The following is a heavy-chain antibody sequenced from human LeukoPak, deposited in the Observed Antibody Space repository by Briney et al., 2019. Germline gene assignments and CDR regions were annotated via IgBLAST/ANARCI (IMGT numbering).Heavy chain of an antibody. V-gene: IGHV4-59*08. J-gene: IGHJ3*02. CDR3: ARHGLSPGIPPDYYDSSGYSYAFDI. CDR1: GGSISSYY. Sequence: PSETLSLTCTVSGGSISSYYWSWIRQPPGKGLEWIGYIYYSGSTNYNPSLKSRVTISVDTSKNQFSLKLSSVTAADTAVYYCARHGLSPGIPPDYYDSSGYSYAFDIWGQGTMVTVSS. CDR2: IYYSGST. D-gene: IGHD3-22*01.